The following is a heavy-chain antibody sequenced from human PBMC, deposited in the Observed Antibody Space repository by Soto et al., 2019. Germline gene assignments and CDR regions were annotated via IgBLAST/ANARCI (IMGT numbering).Heavy chain of an antibody. CDR3: AGGMWYYDSIAYYYPYYYYGMDF. Sequence: QVQLVQSGAEVKKPGSSVKVSCKASGGTFSSYAISWVRQAPGQGLEWMGGIIPIFGTANYAQKFQGRVTITADKSTCTAYMELSSLRSEDTAVYYCAGGMWYYDSIAYYYPYYYYGMDFLGQGTTVTVSS. D-gene: IGHD3-22*01. CDR2: IIPIFGTA. V-gene: IGHV1-69*06. CDR1: GGTFSSYA. J-gene: IGHJ6*02.